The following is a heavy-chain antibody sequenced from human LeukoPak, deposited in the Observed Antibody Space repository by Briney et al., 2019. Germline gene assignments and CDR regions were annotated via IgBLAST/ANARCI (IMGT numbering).Heavy chain of an antibody. V-gene: IGHV3-30-3*01. Sequence: GRSLRLSCAASGFTFSSYAMHWVRRAPGKGLEWVAVISYDGSNKYYADSVKGRFTISRDNAKNSLYLQMNSLRAEDTAVYYCARGNTYGYLWGQGTLVTVSS. J-gene: IGHJ4*02. CDR1: GFTFSSYA. D-gene: IGHD5-18*01. CDR3: ARGNTYGYL. CDR2: ISYDGSNK.